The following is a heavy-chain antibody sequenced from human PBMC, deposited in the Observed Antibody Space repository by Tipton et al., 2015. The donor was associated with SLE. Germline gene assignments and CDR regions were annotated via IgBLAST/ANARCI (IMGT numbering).Heavy chain of an antibody. CDR3: AKDRWGYYDLDV. D-gene: IGHD4-23*01. J-gene: IGHJ6*03. Sequence: SLRLSCAASGFTFSSYWMSWVRQAPGKGLEWVASIKQDGSEKYYVDSVKGRFTISRENSKNKLYLQMNRLGAEDTALYYCAKDRWGYYDLDVWGKGTTVTISS. CDR1: GFTFSSYW. V-gene: IGHV3-7*03. CDR2: IKQDGSEK.